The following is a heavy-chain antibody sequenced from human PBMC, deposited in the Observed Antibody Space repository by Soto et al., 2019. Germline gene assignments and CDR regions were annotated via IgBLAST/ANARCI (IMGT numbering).Heavy chain of an antibody. Sequence: PSETLSLTCTVSGGSISSGGYYWSWIRQHPGKGLEWIGYIYYSWSTYYNPSLKSRVTISVDTSKNQFSLKLSSVTAADTAVYYCARDRDSSSYNWFDPWGQGTLVTVSS. CDR3: ARDRDSSSYNWFDP. CDR2: IYYSWST. J-gene: IGHJ5*02. V-gene: IGHV4-31*03. CDR1: GGSISSGGYY. D-gene: IGHD6-6*01.